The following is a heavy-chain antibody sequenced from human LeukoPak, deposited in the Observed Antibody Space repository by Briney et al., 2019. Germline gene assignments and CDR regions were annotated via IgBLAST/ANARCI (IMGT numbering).Heavy chain of an antibody. CDR3: ARAPPFGSSGWDY. CDR2: IIPIFGTA. Sequence: VASVKVSXKASGGTFSSYAISWVRQAPGQGLEWMGGIIPIFGTANYAQKFQGRVTITTDESTSTAYMELSSLRSEDTAVYYCARAPPFGSSGWDYWGQGTLVTVSS. CDR1: GGTFSSYA. J-gene: IGHJ4*02. V-gene: IGHV1-69*05. D-gene: IGHD6-19*01.